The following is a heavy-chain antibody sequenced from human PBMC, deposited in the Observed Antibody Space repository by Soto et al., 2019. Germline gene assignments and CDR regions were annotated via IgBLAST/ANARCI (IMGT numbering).Heavy chain of an antibody. CDR3: AGDPDSHYNDSHASSYP. Sequence: QVPLVQSGAEVKKPGSSVKVSCKASGGTFSTYTITSVRQAPGQGLACMGRIIPIIGIINYAQKFQGRVTISADKVTGPAYMELTGLRSDDTAVYYCAGDPDSHYNDSHASSYPWGQGTLVTVSS. V-gene: IGHV1-69*08. CDR1: GGTFSTYT. J-gene: IGHJ5*02. D-gene: IGHD4-4*01. CDR2: IIPIIGII.